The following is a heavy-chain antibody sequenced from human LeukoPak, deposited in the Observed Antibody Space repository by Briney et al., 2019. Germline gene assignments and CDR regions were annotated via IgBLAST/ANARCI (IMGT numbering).Heavy chain of an antibody. J-gene: IGHJ4*02. CDR2: IYYSGST. D-gene: IGHD1-14*01. V-gene: IGHV4-30-4*08. CDR3: ARDLYDDNRCFDF. Sequence: PSETLSLTCTVSGGSISSGDYYWSWTRQPPGKGLKWIGYIYYSGSTYYNPSLKSRVTISVDTSKNQFSLRVDSVTAADTAVYYCARDLYDDNRCFDFWGQGILVTVSS. CDR1: GGSISSGDYY.